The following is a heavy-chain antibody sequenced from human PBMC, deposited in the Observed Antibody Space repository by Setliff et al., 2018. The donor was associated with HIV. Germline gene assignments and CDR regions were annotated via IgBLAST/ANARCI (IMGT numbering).Heavy chain of an antibody. Sequence: VKVSCKASGYTFTDHHIHWMRQARGHGLEWVGIVNPLLGLTSHSQKLQGRVTLTWDTSTSTVYMELTTLRSEDTAVYYCAIDVIGGWLRPMPDYWGPGTLVTVSS. D-gene: IGHD5-12*01. CDR2: VNPLLGLT. V-gene: IGHV1-46*04. CDR3: AIDVIGGWLRPMPDY. CDR1: GYTFTDHH. J-gene: IGHJ4*02.